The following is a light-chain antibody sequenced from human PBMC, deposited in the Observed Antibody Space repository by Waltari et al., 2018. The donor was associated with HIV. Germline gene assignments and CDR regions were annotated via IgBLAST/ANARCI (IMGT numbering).Light chain of an antibody. Sequence: EIVLTQSPVTLSLSPGERTNLSCSASQSVSIYLAWYQQEPGQVPRLLIYDASNRATGIPARFSGSGSGTDFTLTISSLEPEDFAVYYCQQRSNWPLTFGGGTKVEIK. V-gene: IGKV3-11*01. CDR3: QQRSNWPLT. CDR2: DAS. J-gene: IGKJ4*01. CDR1: QSVSIY.